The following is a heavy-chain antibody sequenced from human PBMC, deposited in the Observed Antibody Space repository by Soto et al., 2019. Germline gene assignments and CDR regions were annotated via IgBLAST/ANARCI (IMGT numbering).Heavy chain of an antibody. CDR3: TTGYSSGSYYYYYMDV. CDR1: GFTFSNAW. D-gene: IGHD6-19*01. CDR2: IKSKTDGGTT. J-gene: IGHJ6*03. V-gene: IGHV3-15*01. Sequence: EVQLVESGGGLVKPGGSLRLSCAASGFTFSNAWMSWVRQAPGKGLEWVGRIKSKTDGGTTDYAAPVKGRFTISRDDSKNTLYLQMNSLKTEDTAVYYCTTGYSSGSYYYYYMDVWGKGTTVTVSS.